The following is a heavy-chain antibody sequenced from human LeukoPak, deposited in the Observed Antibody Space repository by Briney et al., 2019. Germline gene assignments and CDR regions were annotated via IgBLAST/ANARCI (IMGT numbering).Heavy chain of an antibody. D-gene: IGHD3-22*01. V-gene: IGHV3-21*01. CDR1: GFTFSSYS. CDR2: ISSSSSYI. J-gene: IGHJ5*02. Sequence: GGSLRLSCAASGFTFSSYSMNWVRQAPGKGLEWVSSISSSSSYIYYADSVKGRFTISRDNAKNSLYLQMNSLRAEDTAVYYCARENRNYYDSSGYYPENWFDPWAREPWSPSPQ. CDR3: ARENRNYYDSSGYYPENWFDP.